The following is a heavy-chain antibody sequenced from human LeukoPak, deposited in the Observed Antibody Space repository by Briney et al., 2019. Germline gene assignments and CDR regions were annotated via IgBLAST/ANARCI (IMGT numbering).Heavy chain of an antibody. V-gene: IGHV4-59*01. CDR2: IYHSGST. Sequence: SETLSLTCTVPGGSISSYYCSWIRQPPGKGLEWIGYIYHSGSTNYNPSLKSRVTISVDTSKNQFSLKLSSVTAADTAVYYCARLHYDSSGYYYFDYWGQGTLVTVSS. D-gene: IGHD3-22*01. CDR3: ARLHYDSSGYYYFDY. J-gene: IGHJ4*02. CDR1: GGSISSYY.